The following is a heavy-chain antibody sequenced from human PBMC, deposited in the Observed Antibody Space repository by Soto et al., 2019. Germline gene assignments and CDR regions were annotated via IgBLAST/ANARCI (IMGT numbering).Heavy chain of an antibody. J-gene: IGHJ4*02. Sequence: GGSLRLSCAASGFTFSNAWMSWVRQAPGKGLEWVGRIKSKTDGGTTDYAAPVKGRFTISRDDSKNTLYLQMNSLKTEDTAVYYCTTERITMIDPTFDYWGQGTLVTVSS. V-gene: IGHV3-15*01. CDR1: GFTFSNAW. CDR2: IKSKTDGGTT. D-gene: IGHD3-22*01. CDR3: TTERITMIDPTFDY.